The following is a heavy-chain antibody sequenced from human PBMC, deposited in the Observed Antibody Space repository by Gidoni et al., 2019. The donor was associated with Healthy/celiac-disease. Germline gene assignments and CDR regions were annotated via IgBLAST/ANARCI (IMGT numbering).Heavy chain of an antibody. V-gene: IGHV4-61*02. CDR1: GGSISNCSYY. J-gene: IGHJ6*02. CDR2: IYTSGST. D-gene: IGHD4-17*01. CDR3: ARGATVTTYYYYYGMDV. Sequence: QVQLQESGPGLVKPSRTLSLTCTVAGGSISNCSYYWSWIRQPAGKGLEWIGGIYTSGSTHYTPYLKSRVTISVDTSKNQFSLKLSSVTAAATAVYYCARGATVTTYYYYYGMDVWGQGTTVTVSS.